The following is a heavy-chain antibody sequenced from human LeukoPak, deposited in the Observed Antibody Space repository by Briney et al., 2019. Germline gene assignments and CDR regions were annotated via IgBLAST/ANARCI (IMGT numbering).Heavy chain of an antibody. CDR3: ARDSPYYDILTGYPRGYFDY. V-gene: IGHV3-30-3*01. D-gene: IGHD3-9*01. CDR1: GFTFSSYA. CDR2: ISYDGSNK. Sequence: GGSLRLSCAASGFTFSSYAMHWVRQAPGKGLEWVAVISYDGSNKYYADSVKGRFTISRDNSKNTLYLQMNSLRAEDTAVYYCARDSPYYDILTGYPRGYFDYWGQGTLVTVSS. J-gene: IGHJ4*02.